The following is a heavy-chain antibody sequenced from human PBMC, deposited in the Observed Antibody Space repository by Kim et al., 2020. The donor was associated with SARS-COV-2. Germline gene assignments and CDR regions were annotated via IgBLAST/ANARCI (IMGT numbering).Heavy chain of an antibody. CDR2: ISSSGSTI. V-gene: IGHV3-48*03. Sequence: GGSLRLSCAASGFTFSSYEMNWVRQAPGKGLEWVSYISSSGSTIYYADSVKGRFTISRDNAKNSLYLQMNSLRAEDTAVYYCARVFVSDASRWGQGTLVTVSS. CDR3: ARVFVSDASR. CDR1: GFTFSSYE. J-gene: IGHJ4*02.